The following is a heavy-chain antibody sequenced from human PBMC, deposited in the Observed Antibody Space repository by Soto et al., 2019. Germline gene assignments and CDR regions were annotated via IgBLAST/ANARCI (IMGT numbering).Heavy chain of an antibody. V-gene: IGHV1-3*04. J-gene: IGHJ4*03. Sequence: ASVKVSCKACGYTFTTYSIHGVRQAPGQGLEWIGCINTDNCDAKYSQKLQGRVTVTRDTSATTAYMEVSSLRYEDTDVYYCASDHGYVAYWGLGTLVTVSS. CDR1: GYTFTTYS. CDR3: ASDHGYVAY. CDR2: INTDNCDA.